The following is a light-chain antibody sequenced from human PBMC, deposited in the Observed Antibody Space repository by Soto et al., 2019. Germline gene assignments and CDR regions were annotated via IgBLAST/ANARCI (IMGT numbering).Light chain of an antibody. CDR2: DAS. CDR3: HQYNNWLALT. V-gene: IGKV3-15*01. Sequence: EIVMTQSPATLSVPPGERATLSCRASQTVSSNLAWYQQKPGQAPRLLIYDASTRATGIPVRFRGSGSGTEFTLTISSLQSEDSAVYYCHQYNNWLALTFGGGTKVEIK. CDR1: QTVSSN. J-gene: IGKJ4*01.